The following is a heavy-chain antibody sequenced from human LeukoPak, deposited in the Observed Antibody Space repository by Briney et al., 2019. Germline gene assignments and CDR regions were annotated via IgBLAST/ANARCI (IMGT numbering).Heavy chain of an antibody. V-gene: IGHV1-8*01. J-gene: IGHJ4*02. D-gene: IGHD5-12*01. CDR1: GYTFTSYD. Sequence: ASVKVSCKASGYTFTSYDINWVRQATGQGLEWMGWTNPNSGNTGYAQKFQGRVTMTRNTSISTAYMELSSLRSEDTAVYDCARGEYSGYDIPIDYWGQGTLVTVSS. CDR2: TNPNSGNT. CDR3: ARGEYSGYDIPIDY.